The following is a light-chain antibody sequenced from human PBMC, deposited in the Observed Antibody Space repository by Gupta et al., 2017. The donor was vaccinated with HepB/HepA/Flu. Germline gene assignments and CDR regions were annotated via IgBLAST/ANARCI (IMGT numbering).Light chain of an antibody. CDR1: TGAVTSSYY. Sequence: QTVVTQAPSLTVSPGGTVTLTCASSTGAVTSSYYPNWFQQKPGQAHRALIYSTNNRHSWTPARFSGSFRGGKAALTLSGVQPEDEDEYYCLHENGGDWVFGGGTKLTVL. CDR3: LHENGGDWV. CDR2: STN. J-gene: IGLJ3*02. V-gene: IGLV7-43*01.